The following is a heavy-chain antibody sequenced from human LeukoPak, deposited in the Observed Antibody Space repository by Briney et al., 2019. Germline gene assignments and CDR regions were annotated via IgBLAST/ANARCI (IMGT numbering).Heavy chain of an antibody. CDR2: INWNGGST. Sequence: GGSLRLSCAASGFTFDDYGMSWVRQAPGRGMGWVSCINWNGGSTGYADSGKGRFTISRDNAKNSLYLQMNSLRAEDTALYYCARTGGIAAAGQFDYWGQGTLVTVSS. CDR1: GFTFDDYG. CDR3: ARTGGIAAAGQFDY. J-gene: IGHJ4*02. V-gene: IGHV3-20*04. D-gene: IGHD6-13*01.